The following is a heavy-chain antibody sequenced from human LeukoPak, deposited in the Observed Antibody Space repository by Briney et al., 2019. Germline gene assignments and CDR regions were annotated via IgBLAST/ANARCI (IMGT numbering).Heavy chain of an antibody. CDR2: IKQDGSEK. V-gene: IGHV3-7*01. D-gene: IGHD1-14*01. CDR1: GFTFSSYW. J-gene: IGHJ4*02. CDR3: AQIGTRPGLPFDY. Sequence: PGGSLRLSCAASGFTFSSYWMSWVRQAPGKGLEWVANIKQDGSEKYYVDSVKGRFTISRDNAKNSLYLQMNSLRAEDTAVYYCAQIGTRPGLPFDYWGQGTLVTVSS.